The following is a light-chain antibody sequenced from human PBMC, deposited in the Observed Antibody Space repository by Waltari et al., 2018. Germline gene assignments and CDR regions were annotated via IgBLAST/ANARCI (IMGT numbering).Light chain of an antibody. J-gene: IGKJ4*01. V-gene: IGKV3-20*01. CDR3: QQYGSSPFST. CDR1: QSVSSSY. Sequence: EIVLTQSPGTLSLSPGERATLSCRASQSVSSSYLAWYQQKPGQAPRLLIDGGSSRATGIPDRFSGSGSGTDFTLTISRLEPEDFAVYYCQQYGSSPFSTFGGGTKVEIK. CDR2: GGS.